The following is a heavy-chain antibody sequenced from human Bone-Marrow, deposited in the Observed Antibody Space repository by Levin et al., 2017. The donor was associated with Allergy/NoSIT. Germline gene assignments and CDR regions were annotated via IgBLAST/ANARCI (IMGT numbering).Heavy chain of an antibody. CDR3: AREMIFYYDSVGYYETDQDAYCFDY. CDR1: KFPFSNYN. Sequence: GESLKISCLTSKFPFSNYNMHWVRQAPGKGLEWVAGSLSNGRNEYYADSVKGRFTISRDNSQSTMYLQRNGLKDGDTAVYLCAREMIFYYDSVGYYETDQDAYCFDYWGQGTTVTVSS. J-gene: IGHJ4*02. D-gene: IGHD3-22*01. V-gene: IGHV3-33*01. CDR2: SLSNGRNE.